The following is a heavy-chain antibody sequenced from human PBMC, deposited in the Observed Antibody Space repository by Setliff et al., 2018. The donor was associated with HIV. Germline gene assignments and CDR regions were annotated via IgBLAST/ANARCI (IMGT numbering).Heavy chain of an antibody. J-gene: IGHJ4*02. CDR1: GFTFNTYA. V-gene: IGHV3-23*01. CDR3: AKDRQQLDPREFDY. Sequence: PGGSLRLSCEGSGFTFNTYAMTWVRQTPGKGLEWVAAISGRGSKTYYGDSVKGRFTIFRDNSKKTLYLQMSSLRVEDTAVYYCAKDRQQLDPREFDYWGQGTLVTVSS. CDR2: ISGRGSKT. D-gene: IGHD6-13*01.